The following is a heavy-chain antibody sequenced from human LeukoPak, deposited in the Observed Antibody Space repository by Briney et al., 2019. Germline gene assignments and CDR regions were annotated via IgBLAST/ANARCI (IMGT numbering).Heavy chain of an antibody. V-gene: IGHV3-74*01. CDR2: ISSDGTNT. CDR3: ARVYYYYYMDV. CDR1: GFTFSSYW. J-gene: IGHJ6*03. Sequence: GGSLRLSCAASGFTFSSYWMHWVRQAPGTGLVWVSRISSDGTNTYYADSVKGRFSISRDNAKNTLYLQMNSLRAEDTAMYYCARVYYYYYMDVWGRGITVTVSS.